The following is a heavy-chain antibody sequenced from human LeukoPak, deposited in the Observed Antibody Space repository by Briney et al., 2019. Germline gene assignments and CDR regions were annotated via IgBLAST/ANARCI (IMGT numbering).Heavy chain of an antibody. D-gene: IGHD5-24*01. CDR3: ARRQFYYYGMDV. Sequence: PGGSLRLSCAASGFTFNTYEMNWVRQAPGKGLEWVSYISSGGSSIYYADSVKGRFTISRDNAKNSLYLQMSSLRAEDTAVYYCARRQFYYYGMDVWDQGTTVTVSS. CDR2: ISSGGSSI. V-gene: IGHV3-48*03. J-gene: IGHJ6*02. CDR1: GFTFNTYE.